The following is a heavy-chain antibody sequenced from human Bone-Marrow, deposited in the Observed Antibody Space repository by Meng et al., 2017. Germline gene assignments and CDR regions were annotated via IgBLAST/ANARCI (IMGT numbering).Heavy chain of an antibody. CDR2: IIHSGNT. CDR3: ARKAVAGNFDY. Sequence: QVELQESGPRLVKTSRTLSLTCAVSGDSIIRINWWSWVRQPPGKGLEWIGEIIHSGNTNYNSSIRSRVTLSIDKSKNQFSLKLSSVTAADTAVYYCARKAVAGNFDYWGQGTLVTVSS. V-gene: IGHV4-4*02. D-gene: IGHD6-13*01. J-gene: IGHJ4*02. CDR1: GDSIIRINW.